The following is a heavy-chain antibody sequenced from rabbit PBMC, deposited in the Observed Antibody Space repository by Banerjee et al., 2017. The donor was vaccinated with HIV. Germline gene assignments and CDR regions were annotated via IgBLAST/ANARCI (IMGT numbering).Heavy chain of an antibody. J-gene: IGHJ4*01. CDR2: INTSSGNT. CDR1: GFSFSNKYV. V-gene: IGHV1S45*01. D-gene: IGHD4-1*01. CDR3: ARGNGGVAGAPYFVL. Sequence: QEQLVESGGGLVKPGASLTLTCKASGFSFSNKYVMCWVRQAPGKGLEWIACINTSSGNTVYASWAKGPFTISKTSSTTVTLQMTSLTAADTATYFCARGNGGVAGAPYFVLWGPGTLV.